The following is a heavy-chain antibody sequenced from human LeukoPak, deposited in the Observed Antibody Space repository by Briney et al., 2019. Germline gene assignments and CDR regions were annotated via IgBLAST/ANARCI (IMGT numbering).Heavy chain of an antibody. V-gene: IGHV1-8*01. J-gene: IGHJ5*02. CDR1: GYTFTSYD. CDR2: MNPNSGNT. CDR3: AKAGIVATMNADWFDP. D-gene: IGHD5-12*01. Sequence: GASVTVSCKASGYTFTSYDINWVRQATGQGLEWMGWMNPNSGNTGYAQKFRGRVTMTRDTSISTAYMVLSSLRSEDTAVYYCAKAGIVATMNADWFDPWGPGTLWTVSS.